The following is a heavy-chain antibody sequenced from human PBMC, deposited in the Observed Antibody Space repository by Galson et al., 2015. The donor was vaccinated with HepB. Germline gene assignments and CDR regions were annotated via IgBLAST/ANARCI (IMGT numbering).Heavy chain of an antibody. CDR3: ATTGWLSEF. J-gene: IGHJ4*02. CDR2: MSSSGAI. CDR1: GFTFSTYG. Sequence: SLRLSCAASGFTFSTYGITGVRQAPGKGLEWVSGMSSSGAIFYADSVKGRFPFSGDNSKNTVYLQMSSLRVEDTALYYCATTGWLSEFWGRGTLVTVSS. V-gene: IGHV3-23*01. D-gene: IGHD6-19*01.